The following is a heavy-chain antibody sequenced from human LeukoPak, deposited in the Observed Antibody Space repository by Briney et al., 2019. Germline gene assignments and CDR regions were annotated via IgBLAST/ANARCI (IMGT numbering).Heavy chain of an antibody. D-gene: IGHD3-10*01. Sequence: KPSGTLSLTCAVSGGSISSSNWWSWVRQPPGKGLEWIGEIYHSGSTNCNPSLKSRVTISVDKSKNQFSLKLSSVTAADTAVYYCARVLPPEVNHYYGSGSRDAFDIWGQGTMVTVSS. V-gene: IGHV4-4*02. J-gene: IGHJ3*02. CDR1: GGSISSSNW. CDR3: ARVLPPEVNHYYGSGSRDAFDI. CDR2: IYHSGST.